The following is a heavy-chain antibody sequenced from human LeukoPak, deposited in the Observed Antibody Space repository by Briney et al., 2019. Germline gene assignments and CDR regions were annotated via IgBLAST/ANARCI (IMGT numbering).Heavy chain of an antibody. CDR2: ISNSSSTI. V-gene: IGHV3-48*01. Sequence: GGSLRRSCAASGFIFSTYSMNWVRQAPGKGLEWVSYISNSSSTIHYADSVKGRFTISRDNAENSLYLQMNSLGAEDTAVYYCARDDHYNYYYMDVWGKGTTVTVSS. CDR1: GFIFSTYS. J-gene: IGHJ6*03. CDR3: ARDDHYNYYYMDV.